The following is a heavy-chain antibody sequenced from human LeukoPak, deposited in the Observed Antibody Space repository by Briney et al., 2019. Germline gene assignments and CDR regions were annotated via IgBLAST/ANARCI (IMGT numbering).Heavy chain of an antibody. CDR3: AKASWANPLRDPHAFDI. J-gene: IGHJ3*02. V-gene: IGHV3-9*01. D-gene: IGHD4/OR15-4a*01. CDR1: GFTFDDYA. CDR2: ISWNSGSI. Sequence: PGGSLRLSCAASGFTFDDYATHWVRQAPGKGLEWVSGISWNSGSIGYADSVKGRFTISRDNAKNSLYLQMNSLRAEDTALYYCAKASWANPLRDPHAFDIWGQGTMVTVSS.